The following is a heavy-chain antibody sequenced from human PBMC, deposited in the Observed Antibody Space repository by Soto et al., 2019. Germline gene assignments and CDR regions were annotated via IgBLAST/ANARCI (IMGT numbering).Heavy chain of an antibody. V-gene: IGHV3-23*01. J-gene: IGHJ5*02. Sequence: GGSLRLSCSSSGFIFDNFGMSWVRQAPGKGLEWISSISGSGFKKYYADSVKGRFTISRDNSKSTVYLELNNLSAEDTAVYHCAKNQGVELVPLATVDWFDPWGQGSVVTVSS. D-gene: IGHD1-26*01. CDR2: ISGSGFKK. CDR3: AKNQGVELVPLATVDWFDP. CDR1: GFIFDNFG.